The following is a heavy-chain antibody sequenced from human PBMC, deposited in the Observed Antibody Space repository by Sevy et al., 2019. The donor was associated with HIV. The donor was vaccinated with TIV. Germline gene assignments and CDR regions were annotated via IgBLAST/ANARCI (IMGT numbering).Heavy chain of an antibody. D-gene: IGHD4-17*01. J-gene: IGHJ4*01. CDR3: ARSRSNYADYYFDY. CDR1: EFTFSNYY. Sequence: GGSLRLSCAASEFTFSNYYMTWIRQAPGKGLEWISSISGRSSYTNYADSVRGRFTISRDNTKNLLYLQMNSLRVEDTAVYYCARSRSNYADYYFDYWGHGTLVTGSS. CDR2: ISGRSSYT. V-gene: IGHV3-11*06.